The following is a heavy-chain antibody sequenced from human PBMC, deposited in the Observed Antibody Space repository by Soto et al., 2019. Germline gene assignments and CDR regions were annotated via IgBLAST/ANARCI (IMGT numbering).Heavy chain of an antibody. J-gene: IGHJ6*02. D-gene: IGHD2-2*01. CDR1: GFTLSSYG. CDR3: ARGAGSSTSYYYYGMDV. Sequence: GGSLRLSCAASGFTLSSYGMHWVRQAPGKGLEWVAVIWYDGSNKYYADSVKGRFTISRDNSKNTLYLQMNSLRAEDTAVYYCARGAGSSTSYYYYGMDVWGQGTTVTFSS. CDR2: IWYDGSNK. V-gene: IGHV3-33*01.